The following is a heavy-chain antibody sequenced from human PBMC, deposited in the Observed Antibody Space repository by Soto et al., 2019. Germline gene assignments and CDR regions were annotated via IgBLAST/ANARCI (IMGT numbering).Heavy chain of an antibody. CDR2: IYYSGST. Sequence: SETLSLTCTVSGGSISSSSYYWGWIRQPPGKGLEWIGSIYYSGSTYYNPSLKSRVTISVDTSKNQFSLKLSSVAAADTAVYYCARLGIAAAAYNWFDPWGQGTLVTVSS. CDR1: GGSISSSSYY. D-gene: IGHD6-13*01. J-gene: IGHJ5*02. CDR3: ARLGIAAAAYNWFDP. V-gene: IGHV4-39*01.